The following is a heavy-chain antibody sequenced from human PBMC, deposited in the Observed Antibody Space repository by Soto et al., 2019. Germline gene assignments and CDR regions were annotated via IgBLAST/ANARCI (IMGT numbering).Heavy chain of an antibody. V-gene: IGHV4-31*03. CDR2: IYYSGST. CDR1: GGSLISGVYY. J-gene: IGHJ5*02. Sequence: SETLSLTCPVSGGSLISGVYYWSWIRQHPGKGLEWIGYIYYSGSTYYNPSLKSRVTISVDTSKNQFSLKLSSVTAADTAVYYCASSGYDFWSGYYTTAPSQQLWFDPWGQGTLVTVSS. CDR3: ASSGYDFWSGYYTTAPSQQLWFDP. D-gene: IGHD3-3*01.